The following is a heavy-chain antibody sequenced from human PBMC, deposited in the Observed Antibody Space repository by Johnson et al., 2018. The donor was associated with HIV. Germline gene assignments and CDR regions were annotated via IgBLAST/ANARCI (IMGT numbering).Heavy chain of an antibody. V-gene: IGHV3-49*04. CDR1: GFTFGEYT. J-gene: IGHJ3*02. Sequence: EVQVVESGGGLVQPGRSLRLSCTTSGFTFGEYTMSWVRQAPGKGLEWVGFIRSKAYGGTTEYAASVKGRFTISRDDSKSVANLQMNSLKTGDTAVYYCTRGGITIFGVVDAFDIWGQGTLVTVSS. D-gene: IGHD3-3*01. CDR3: TRGGITIFGVVDAFDI. CDR2: IRSKAYGGTT.